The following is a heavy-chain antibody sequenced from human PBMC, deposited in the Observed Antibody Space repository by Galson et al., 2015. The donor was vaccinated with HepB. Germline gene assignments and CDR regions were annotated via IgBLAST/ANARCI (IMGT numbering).Heavy chain of an antibody. D-gene: IGHD4-17*01. V-gene: IGHV3-33*06. J-gene: IGHJ4*02. CDR1: GFTFSNYD. Sequence: SLRLSCAASGFTFSNYDMHWVRQAPGKGLEWVAVIWFDGNYKYYADSVKGRFTISRDNSKNTLYLQMSSLRAEDTAVYYCAKPDYGDQHYWGQGTLVTVSS. CDR2: IWFDGNYK. CDR3: AKPDYGDQHY.